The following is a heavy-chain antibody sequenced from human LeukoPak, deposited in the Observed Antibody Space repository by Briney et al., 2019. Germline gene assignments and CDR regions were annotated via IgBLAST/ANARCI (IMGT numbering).Heavy chain of an antibody. CDR2: ISSSSSYI. CDR3: ARDPTPQYYYYDSSGYYYFDY. Sequence: GGSLRLSCAASGFTFSSYSMNWVRQAPGKGLEWVSSISSSSSYIYYADSVKGRFTISRDNAKNSLYLQMNSLRAEDTAVYYCARDPTPQYYYYDSSGYYYFDYWGQGTLVTVSS. CDR1: GFTFSSYS. D-gene: IGHD3-22*01. V-gene: IGHV3-21*01. J-gene: IGHJ4*02.